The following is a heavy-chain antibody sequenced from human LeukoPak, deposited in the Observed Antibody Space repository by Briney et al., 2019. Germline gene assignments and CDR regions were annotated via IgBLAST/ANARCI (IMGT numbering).Heavy chain of an antibody. CDR3: AKVLGIAAAAGFFDY. D-gene: IGHD6-13*01. CDR2: IWYDGSNK. V-gene: IGHV3-33*06. CDR1: GFTFSSYG. Sequence: PGGSLRLSCAASGFTFSSYGMHWVRQAPGKGLEWVAVIWYDGSNKYYADSVKGRFTISRDNYKNTLYLQMNSLRAEDTAVYYCAKVLGIAAAAGFFDYWGQGTLVTVSS. J-gene: IGHJ4*02.